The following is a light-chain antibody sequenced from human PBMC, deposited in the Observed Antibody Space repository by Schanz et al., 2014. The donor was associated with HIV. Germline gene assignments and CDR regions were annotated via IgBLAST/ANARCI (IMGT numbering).Light chain of an antibody. CDR3: QQRDNWPLT. CDR2: DTS. J-gene: IGKJ4*01. CDR1: QSVRSY. Sequence: ETVLTQSPATLSLSPGERATLSCRASQSVRSYLAWYQQKPGQAPRLLISDTSNRATGIPARFSGSGSGTDFTLIISSLEPEDSALYYCQQRDNWPLTFGGGTKVEI. V-gene: IGKV3-11*01.